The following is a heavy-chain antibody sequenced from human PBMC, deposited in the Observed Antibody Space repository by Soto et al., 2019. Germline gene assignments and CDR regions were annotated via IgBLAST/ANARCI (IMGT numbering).Heavy chain of an antibody. Sequence: GESLKISGAASGFSFSSYAMSWLRQAPGKGLEWVSTISGSDGKTFCADSVKGRFSISRDTSDNMLYLQMNSLRDDDTAVYYCATWSYLDYWGQGAMVTVYS. J-gene: IGHJ4*02. CDR1: GFSFSSYA. CDR3: ATWSYLDY. D-gene: IGHD3-3*01. CDR2: ISGSDGKT. V-gene: IGHV3-23*01.